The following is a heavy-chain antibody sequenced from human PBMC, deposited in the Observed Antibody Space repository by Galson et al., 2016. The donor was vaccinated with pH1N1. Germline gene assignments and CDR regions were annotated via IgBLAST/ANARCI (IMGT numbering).Heavy chain of an antibody. V-gene: IGHV1-69*06. J-gene: IGHJ6*02. CDR1: GGTFTYYA. Sequence: SVKVSCKASGGTFTYYAISWVRQAPGQGLEWMGGIIPMFGAPSYAQKFQARVTFSADRSTSTAYMELSSLRSEDTAVYYCARPLEGDGDCSGSSCPDYYYYGMDVWGQGTTVTVSS. D-gene: IGHD2-15*01. CDR2: IIPMFGAP. CDR3: ARPLEGDGDCSGSSCPDYYYYGMDV.